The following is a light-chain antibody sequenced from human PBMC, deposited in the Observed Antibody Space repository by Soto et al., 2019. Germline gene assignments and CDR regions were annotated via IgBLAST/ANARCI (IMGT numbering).Light chain of an antibody. CDR1: SSDVGSYNL. CDR3: CSYAGFSTFDV. V-gene: IGLV2-23*02. CDR2: EVT. J-gene: IGLJ1*01. Sequence: QSALTQPASVSGSPGQSITISCTGTSSDVGSYNLVSWYQQHPGKAPKLMIYEVTKRPSGVSNRFSGSKSGNTASLTICGLQAEHEADYYCCSYAGFSTFDVLGPGTKLTVL.